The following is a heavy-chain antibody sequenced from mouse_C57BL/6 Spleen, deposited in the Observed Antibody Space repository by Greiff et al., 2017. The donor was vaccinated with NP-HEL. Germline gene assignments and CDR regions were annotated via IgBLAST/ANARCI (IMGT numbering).Heavy chain of an antibody. J-gene: IGHJ4*01. Sequence: EVQLQQSGPELVKPGASVKISCKASGYTFTDYYMNWVKQSHGKSLEWIGDINPNNGGTSYNQKFKGKATLTVDKSSSTAYMELRSLTSEDSAVYYCARWGPYYYGSTDYYAMDYWGQGTSVTVSS. CDR3: ARWGPYYYGSTDYYAMDY. D-gene: IGHD1-1*01. CDR1: GYTFTDYY. CDR2: INPNNGGT. V-gene: IGHV1-26*01.